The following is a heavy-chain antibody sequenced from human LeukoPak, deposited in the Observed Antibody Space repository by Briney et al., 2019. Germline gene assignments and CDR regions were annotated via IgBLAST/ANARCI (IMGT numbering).Heavy chain of an antibody. CDR2: IHYSGST. Sequence: SETLSLTCTVSGGSINGYYWSWIRQPPGKGLKWIGYIHYSGSTNYNPSLKSRVTISADTSKNQFSLKLSSVTAADTAVYYCARTTEGGYTYDYFYYYYMDVWGKGTTVTISS. D-gene: IGHD5-18*01. J-gene: IGHJ6*03. CDR1: GGSINGYY. V-gene: IGHV4-59*01. CDR3: ARTTEGGYTYDYFYYYYMDV.